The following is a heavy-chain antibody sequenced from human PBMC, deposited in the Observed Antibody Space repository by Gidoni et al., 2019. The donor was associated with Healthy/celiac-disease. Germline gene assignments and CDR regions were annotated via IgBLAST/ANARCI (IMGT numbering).Heavy chain of an antibody. D-gene: IGHD3-3*01. CDR2: ISWNSGSI. J-gene: IGHJ4*02. CDR3: AKDYLRFLEWPGGVDY. V-gene: IGHV3-9*01. CDR1: GFTFDDYA. Sequence: EVQLVESGGGLVQPGRSLRLSCAASGFTFDDYAMHWVRQAPGKGLEWVSGISWNSGSIGYADSVKGRFTISRDNAKNSLYLQMNSLRAEDTALYYCAKDYLRFLEWPGGVDYWGQGTLVTVSS.